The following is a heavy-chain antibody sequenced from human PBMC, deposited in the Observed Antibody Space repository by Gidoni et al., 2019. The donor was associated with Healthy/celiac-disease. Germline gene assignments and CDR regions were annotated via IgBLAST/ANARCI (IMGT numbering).Heavy chain of an antibody. V-gene: IGHV3-30-3*01. Sequence: QVQLVESGGGVVQPGRSLRLSCAASGFTFSSYAMHWVRPAPGKGLEWVAVISYDGSNKYYADSVKGRFTISRDNSKNTLYLQMNSLRAEDTAVYYCARVNFDYWGQGTLVTVSS. CDR1: GFTFSSYA. J-gene: IGHJ4*02. CDR3: ARVNFDY. CDR2: ISYDGSNK.